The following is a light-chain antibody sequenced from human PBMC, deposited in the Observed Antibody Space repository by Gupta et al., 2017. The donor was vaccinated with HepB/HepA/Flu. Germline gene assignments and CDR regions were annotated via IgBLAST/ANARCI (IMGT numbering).Light chain of an antibody. CDR2: WAS. V-gene: IGKV4-1*01. J-gene: IGKJ5*01. CDR3: QQYYTTLIT. Sequence: DIVMTQSPDSLAVSLGERATLNCKSSQSVLYSSTNKDYLAWYQQKPGQPPKLLLYWASTRESGVPDRFSGSGSGTDFTLTISSLHAEDVAVYYCQQYYTTLITFGQGTRLEIK. CDR1: QSVLYSSTNKDY.